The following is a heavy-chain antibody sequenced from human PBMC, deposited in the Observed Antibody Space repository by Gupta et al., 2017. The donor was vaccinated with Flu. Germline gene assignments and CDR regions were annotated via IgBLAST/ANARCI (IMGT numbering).Heavy chain of an antibody. CDR2: MSRGGAT. Sequence: QVQLQQWGAGLLKPSETLSLTCAVYGESLSGRYYWNWIRHIQGKGLEWIGEMSRGGATNYSPSFKSRVTMSVDTSKDQFSLKLNAVTAADTGVYYCERESAAEGDDPWDLWGQGTMVTVAS. D-gene: IGHD6-13*01. CDR1: GESLSGRYY. V-gene: IGHV4-34*01. J-gene: IGHJ3*01. CDR3: ERESAAEGDDPWDL.